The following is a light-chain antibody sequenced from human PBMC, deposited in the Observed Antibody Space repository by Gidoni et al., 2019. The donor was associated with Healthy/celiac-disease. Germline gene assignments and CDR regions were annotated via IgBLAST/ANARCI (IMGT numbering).Light chain of an antibody. CDR1: QSVSSY. CDR2: DAS. J-gene: IGKJ1*01. CDR3: QQRSNWPPT. V-gene: IGKV3-11*01. Sequence: EIVLTHSPATLSLSPGERATLSCRASQSVSSYLAWYQQKPGQAPRLLIYDASNRATGIPAKFSGSGSGTDFTLTISSLEPEDFAVYYCQQRSNWPPTFGQGTKVEIK.